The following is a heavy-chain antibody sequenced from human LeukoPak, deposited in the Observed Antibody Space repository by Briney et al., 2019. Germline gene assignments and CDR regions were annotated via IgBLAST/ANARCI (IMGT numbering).Heavy chain of an antibody. V-gene: IGHV4-31*03. Sequence: SETLSLTCTVSGGSISSGGYYWNWIRQHPGKGLEWIGYIYYTGSTDYNPSLKSRVTISVDTSKNQFSQKLSSVTVADTAVYYCAGDCSSTSCNLPVDYWGQGTLVTVSS. CDR3: AGDCSSTSCNLPVDY. CDR1: GGSISSGGYY. J-gene: IGHJ4*02. CDR2: IYYTGST. D-gene: IGHD2-2*01.